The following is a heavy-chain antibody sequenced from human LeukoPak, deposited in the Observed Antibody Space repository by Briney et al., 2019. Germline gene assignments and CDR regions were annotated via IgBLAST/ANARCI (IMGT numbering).Heavy chain of an antibody. CDR1: GFTFSNYW. CDR2: VNKDGSEK. Sequence: PGGSLRLSCAASGFTFSNYWMSWVRQAPGKGLEWVASVNKDGSEKEYVDSLKGRFTISRDNAKNSLYLQMNSLRAEDTAVYFCARPYYYSTGSFPYWGQGILVTVSS. D-gene: IGHD3-10*01. J-gene: IGHJ4*02. CDR3: ARPYYYSTGSFPY. V-gene: IGHV3-7*01.